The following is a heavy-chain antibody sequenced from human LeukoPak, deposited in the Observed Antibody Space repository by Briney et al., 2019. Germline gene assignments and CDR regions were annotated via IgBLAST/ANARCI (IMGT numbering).Heavy chain of an antibody. CDR2: IYYSGRT. J-gene: IGHJ3*02. Sequence: PSETLSLTCTVSGGSISSGNYYWNWIRQPPGKGLEWIGSIYYSGRTYYNPSLKSRFTMSIDTSKNQFSLKLTSVTAADTAVYYCARPDQRGYSYGYSAFDIWGQGTMVTVSS. CDR1: GGSISSGNYY. D-gene: IGHD5-18*01. V-gene: IGHV4-39*01. CDR3: ARPDQRGYSYGYSAFDI.